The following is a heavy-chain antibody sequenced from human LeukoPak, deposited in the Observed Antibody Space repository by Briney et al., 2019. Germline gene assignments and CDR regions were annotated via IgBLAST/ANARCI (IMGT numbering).Heavy chain of an antibody. J-gene: IGHJ4*02. Sequence: GGSLRLSCAASGFTFSSYGMHWVRQAPGKGLEWVAVISYDGSNKYYADSVKGRFTISRDNSKNTLYLQMNSLRAEDTAVYYCAKDSAPYCSGGSCYGKLRDPDYYFDYWGQGPWSPSPQ. CDR1: GFTFSSYG. V-gene: IGHV3-30*18. CDR3: AKDSAPYCSGGSCYGKLRDPDYYFDY. D-gene: IGHD2-15*01. CDR2: ISYDGSNK.